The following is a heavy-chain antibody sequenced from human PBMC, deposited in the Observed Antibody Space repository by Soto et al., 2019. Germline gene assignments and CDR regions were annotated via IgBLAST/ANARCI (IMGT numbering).Heavy chain of an antibody. CDR2: ISSSSSYI. V-gene: IGHV3-21*01. Sequence: EVQLVESGGGLVKPGGSLRLSCAASGFTFSSYSMNWVRQAPGKGLEWVSSISSSSSYIYYADSVKGRFTISRDNAKNSLYLQMDSLRAEDTAVYYCARDLPNQDYHGPPWGQGTLVTVSS. J-gene: IGHJ5*02. CDR1: GFTFSSYS. D-gene: IGHD4-17*01. CDR3: ARDLPNQDYHGPP.